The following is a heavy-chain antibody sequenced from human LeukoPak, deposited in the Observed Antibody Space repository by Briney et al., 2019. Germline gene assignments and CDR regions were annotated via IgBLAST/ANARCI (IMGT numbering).Heavy chain of an antibody. J-gene: IGHJ2*01. V-gene: IGHV3-11*01. CDR1: GFTFSDYY. CDR3: AKPPDYGDYVWYFDL. CDR2: ISSSGSTI. D-gene: IGHD4-17*01. Sequence: GGSLRLSCAASGFTFSDYYMSWIRQAPGKGLEWVSYISSSGSTIYYADSVKGRFTISRDNAKNSLYLQMNSLRAEDTAVYYCAKPPDYGDYVWYFDLWGRGTLVTVSS.